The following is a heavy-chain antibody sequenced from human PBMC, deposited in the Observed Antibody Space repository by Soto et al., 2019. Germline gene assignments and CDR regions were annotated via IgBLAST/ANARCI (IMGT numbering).Heavy chain of an antibody. Sequence: LETLSLTCTVSGGSISGSSYYWGWIRQPPGKGLEWIGTIYYSGAAYYNPSLKTRVTISVDTSRNQFSMKLNSVTAADTAVYYCARLHCTSPGRVPLDPWGHGTLVTVSS. J-gene: IGHJ5*02. CDR2: IYYSGAA. D-gene: IGHD2-8*01. CDR3: ARLHCTSPGRVPLDP. CDR1: GGSISGSSYY. V-gene: IGHV4-39*01.